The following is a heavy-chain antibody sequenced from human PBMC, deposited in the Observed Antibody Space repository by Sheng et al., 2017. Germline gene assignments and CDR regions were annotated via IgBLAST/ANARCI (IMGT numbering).Heavy chain of an antibody. Sequence: EVQLVESGGDLVQPGGSLRLSCAASGFTFSSYEMNWVRQAPGKGLEWVSYISSSGSTIYYADSVKGRFTISRDNAKNSLYLQMNSLRAEDTAVYYCARSRTYYDILTGYYNSWFDPWGQGTLVTVSS. CDR1: GFTFSSYE. CDR3: ARSRTYYDILTGYYNSWFDP. J-gene: IGHJ5*02. D-gene: IGHD3-9*01. CDR2: ISSSGSTI. V-gene: IGHV3-48*03.